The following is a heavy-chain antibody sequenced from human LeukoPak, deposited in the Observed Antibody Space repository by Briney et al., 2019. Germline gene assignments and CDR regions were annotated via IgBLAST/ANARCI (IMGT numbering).Heavy chain of an antibody. J-gene: IGHJ6*03. D-gene: IGHD6-25*01. CDR2: ISGSGGSP. V-gene: IGHV3-23*01. CDR3: AKVAAANSGPDSYYMDV. Sequence: KSGGSLRLSCAASGFTFSCYAMSWVSQAPGKGLEWDSAISGSGGSPYYAASVKGRFTISRDNSKDTLYLQMNSLRAEDTAVYYCAKVAAANSGPDSYYMDVWGKGTTVTVSS. CDR1: GFTFSCYA.